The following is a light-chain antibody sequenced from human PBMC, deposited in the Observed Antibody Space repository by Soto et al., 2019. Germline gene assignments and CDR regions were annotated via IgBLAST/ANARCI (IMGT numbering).Light chain of an antibody. J-gene: IGKJ3*01. CDR3: QQYNSYSQFT. CDR1: QSISDY. Sequence: DIQMTQSPSTLSASVGDRVTITCRASQSISDYLAWYQQKPGEAPKLLIYKASTLESGVPSRFSGSGSGTEFTLTISCLQPDDVATYYCQQYNSYSQFTFGPGTKVDIK. CDR2: KAS. V-gene: IGKV1-5*03.